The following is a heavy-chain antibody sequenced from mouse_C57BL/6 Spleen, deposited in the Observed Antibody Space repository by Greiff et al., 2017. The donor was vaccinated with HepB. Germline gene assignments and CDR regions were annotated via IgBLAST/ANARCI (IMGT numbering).Heavy chain of an antibody. J-gene: IGHJ1*03. Sequence: EVQVVESGPELVKPGASVKISCKASGYTFTDYYMNWVKQSHGKSLEWIGDINPNNGGTSYNQKFKGKATLTVDKSSSTAYMELRSLTSEDSAVYYCARNGAVVDWYFDVWGTGTTVTVSS. CDR3: ARNGAVVDWYFDV. V-gene: IGHV1-26*01. CDR2: INPNNGGT. CDR1: GYTFTDYY. D-gene: IGHD1-1*01.